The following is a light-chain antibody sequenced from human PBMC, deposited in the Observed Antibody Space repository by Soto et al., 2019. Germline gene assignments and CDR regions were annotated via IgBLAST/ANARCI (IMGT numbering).Light chain of an antibody. V-gene: IGKV1-5*01. J-gene: IGKJ3*01. Sequence: IQMTQSPSTLSASVGDRVTITCRASQSISSWLAWYQQKPGKAPKLLIYDASSLESGVPSRFSGSGSGTEFTLTISSLQPDDFATYYCQQYDTYITFGPGTKVDIK. CDR3: QQYDTYIT. CDR2: DAS. CDR1: QSISSW.